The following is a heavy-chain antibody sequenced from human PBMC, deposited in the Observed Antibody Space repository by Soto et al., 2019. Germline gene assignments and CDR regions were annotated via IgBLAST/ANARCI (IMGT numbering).Heavy chain of an antibody. D-gene: IGHD5-12*01. CDR3: ASTYSGYEAYYYGMDV. CDR2: IIPIFGTA. CDR1: GGTFSSYA. J-gene: IGHJ6*02. Sequence: QVQLVQSGAEVKKPGSSVKVSCKASGGTFSSYAISWVRQAPGQGLEWMGGIIPIFGTANYAQKFQGRVTITADESTSTAYMELSSLRSEDTAVYSCASTYSGYEAYYYGMDVWGQGTTVTVSS. V-gene: IGHV1-69*01.